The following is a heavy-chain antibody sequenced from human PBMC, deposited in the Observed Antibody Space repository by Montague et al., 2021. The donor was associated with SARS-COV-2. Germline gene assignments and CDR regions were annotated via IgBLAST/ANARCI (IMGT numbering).Heavy chain of an antibody. Sequence: SETLSLTCTASGGSVSSRSYCWGWIRQPPGRGLEWIGSIYYSGSTHYNPSLKSRVTISVDTSKNQFSLKPSSVTAADTAVYYCARRGDYGGPRFDYWGQGTLVSVSS. CDR2: IYYSGST. J-gene: IGHJ4*02. V-gene: IGHV4-39*01. CDR3: ARRGDYGGPRFDY. CDR1: GGSVSSRSYC. D-gene: IGHD4-23*01.